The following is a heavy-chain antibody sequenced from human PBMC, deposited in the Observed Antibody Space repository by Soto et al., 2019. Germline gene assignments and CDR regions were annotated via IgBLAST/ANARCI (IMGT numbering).Heavy chain of an antibody. V-gene: IGHV3-48*01. CDR3: ARDNGNETWPDAFDI. J-gene: IGHJ3*02. D-gene: IGHD1-20*01. CDR1: GFTFSSYS. CDR2: ISSSSSTI. Sequence: PGGSLRLSCAASGFTFSSYSMNWVRQAPGKGLEWVSYISSSSSTIYYADSVKGRFTISRDNAKNSLYLQMNSLRAEDTAVYYCARDNGNETWPDAFDIWGQGTMVTVSS.